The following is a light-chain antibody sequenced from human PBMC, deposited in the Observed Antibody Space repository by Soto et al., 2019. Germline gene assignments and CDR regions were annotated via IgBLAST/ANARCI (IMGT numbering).Light chain of an antibody. Sequence: EIVMTQSPATLSVSPGERATLSCRASQSVNIYLAWYQQKPGQAPRLLIFGASYRATGIPARFSGSGSGTEFNLTISSLQSEDFAVYYCQQYGSLWTFGQGTKVDIK. CDR3: QQYGSLWT. CDR2: GAS. CDR1: QSVNIY. J-gene: IGKJ1*01. V-gene: IGKV3D-15*01.